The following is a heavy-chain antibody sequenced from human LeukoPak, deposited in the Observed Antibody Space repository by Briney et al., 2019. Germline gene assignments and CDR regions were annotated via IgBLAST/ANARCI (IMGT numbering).Heavy chain of an antibody. CDR1: GFTFSGYG. CDR3: AKDDPVRSSFDI. CDR2: IRYTGSDK. Sequence: GGSLRLSCVASGFTFSGYGMHWVRQAPGKGLEWVAFIRYTGSDKYYTDSVKGRFTISRDNSKNTLYLQMNSLRAEDTAVYYCAKDDPVRSSFDIWGQGTMVTVSS. D-gene: IGHD3-10*01. J-gene: IGHJ3*02. V-gene: IGHV3-30*02.